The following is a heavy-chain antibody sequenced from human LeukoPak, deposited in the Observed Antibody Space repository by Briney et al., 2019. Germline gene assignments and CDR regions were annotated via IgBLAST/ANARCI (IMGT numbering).Heavy chain of an antibody. V-gene: IGHV1-69*05. D-gene: IGHD4-17*01. CDR1: GGTFSSYA. CDR2: IIPIFGTA. J-gene: IGHJ5*02. CDR3: ARYMTTVTTWFDP. Sequence: GASVKVSCKASGGTFSSYAISWVRQAPGQGHEWMGRIIPIFGTANYAQKFQGRVTITTDESTSTAYMELSSLRSEDTAVYYCARYMTTVTTWFDPWGQGTLVTVSS.